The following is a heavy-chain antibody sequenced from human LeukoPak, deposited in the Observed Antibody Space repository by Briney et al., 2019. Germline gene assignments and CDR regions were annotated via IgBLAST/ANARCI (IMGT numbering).Heavy chain of an antibody. J-gene: IGHJ4*02. V-gene: IGHV4-34*01. CDR3: ARGRSYYGSGSLFDY. D-gene: IGHD3-10*01. CDR2: INHSGST. CDR1: GGSFSGYY. Sequence: SETLSLTCAVYGGSFSGYYWSWMRQPPGKGLEWIGEINHSGSTNYNPSLKSRVTISVDTSKNQFSLRLSSVTAADTAVYYCARGRSYYGSGSLFDYWGQGTLVTVSS.